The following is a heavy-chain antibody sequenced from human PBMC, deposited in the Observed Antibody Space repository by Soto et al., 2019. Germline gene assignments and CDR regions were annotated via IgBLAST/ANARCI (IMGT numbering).Heavy chain of an antibody. D-gene: IGHD1-26*01. CDR2: IIPILGIA. J-gene: IGHJ4*02. V-gene: IGHV1-69*08. Sequence: QVQLVQSGAEVKKPGSSVKVYCKASGGTFSSYTISWVRQAPGQGLEWMGRIIPILGIANYAQKFQGRVTITADKSTSTAYMELSSLRSEDKAVYYCARDKGSSGDYWGQGTLVTVSS. CDR1: GGTFSSYT. CDR3: ARDKGSSGDY.